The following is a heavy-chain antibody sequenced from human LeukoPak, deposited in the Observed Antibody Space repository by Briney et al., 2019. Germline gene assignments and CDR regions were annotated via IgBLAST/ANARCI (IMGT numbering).Heavy chain of an antibody. Sequence: DPSETLSLTCTVSGGSISSYYWSWIRQPAGKGLEWIGRIYTSGSTNYNPSLKSRVTMSVDTSKNQFSLKLSSVTAADTAVYYCAIIAYSSGWYVGHWDQGTLVTVSS. CDR2: IYTSGST. CDR3: AIIAYSSGWYVGH. D-gene: IGHD6-19*01. V-gene: IGHV4-4*07. CDR1: GGSISSYY. J-gene: IGHJ4*02.